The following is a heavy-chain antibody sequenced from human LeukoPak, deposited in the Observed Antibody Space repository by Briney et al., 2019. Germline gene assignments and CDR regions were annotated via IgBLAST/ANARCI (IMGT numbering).Heavy chain of an antibody. Sequence: GGSLRLSCAASGFTFSNYWMTWVRQAPGRGLEWVAVIKRDGSEKYYVDSVKGRFTISRDNAKNSLYLQMNGLRAEDTAMYYCARGVATGVDYFDYWGQGTLVTVSS. D-gene: IGHD5-12*01. CDR1: GFTFSNYW. J-gene: IGHJ4*02. CDR2: IKRDGSEK. CDR3: ARGVATGVDYFDY. V-gene: IGHV3-7*01.